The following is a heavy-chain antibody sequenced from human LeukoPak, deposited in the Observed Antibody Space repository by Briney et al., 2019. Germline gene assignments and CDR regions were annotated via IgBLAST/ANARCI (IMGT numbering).Heavy chain of an antibody. CDR2: INHSGST. J-gene: IGHJ5*02. D-gene: IGHD6-6*01. V-gene: IGHV4-34*01. CDR1: SGSFSDYY. CDR3: ARVYSSSGYNWFDP. Sequence: SKTLSLTCAVYSGSFSDYYWSWIRQPPGKGLEWIGEINHSGSTNYNPSLKSRVDISVDTSKNQFSLKLSSVTAADTAVYYCARVYSSSGYNWFDPWGQGTLVTVSS.